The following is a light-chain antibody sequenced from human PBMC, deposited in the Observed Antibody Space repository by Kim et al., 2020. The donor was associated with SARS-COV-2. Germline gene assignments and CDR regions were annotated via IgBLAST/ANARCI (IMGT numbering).Light chain of an antibody. Sequence: SYDLTQPPSVSVSPGQTATITCSGDKLGDKYVFWYQQKPGQSPVVVISQDTKRPSGIPERFSGSNSGNSATLTISGTQAMDEADYYCQAWDSNTPYVFGTGTKVTVL. CDR2: QDT. V-gene: IGLV3-1*01. CDR3: QAWDSNTPYV. J-gene: IGLJ1*01. CDR1: KLGDKY.